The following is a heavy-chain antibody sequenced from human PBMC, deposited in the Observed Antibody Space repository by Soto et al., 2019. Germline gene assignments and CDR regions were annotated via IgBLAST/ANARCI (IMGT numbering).Heavy chain of an antibody. CDR3: ARLDYSNYGEAWHYYRLDV. CDR2: IYYSGST. J-gene: IGHJ6*02. V-gene: IGHV4-39*01. D-gene: IGHD4-4*01. CDR1: GGSISSSSYY. Sequence: SETLSLTCTVSGGSISSSSYYWGWIRQPPGKGLEWIGSIYYSGSTYYNPSLKSRVTISVDTSKNQFSLKLSSVTAADTAVYYCARLDYSNYGEAWHYYRLDVWGQGTTVTVSS.